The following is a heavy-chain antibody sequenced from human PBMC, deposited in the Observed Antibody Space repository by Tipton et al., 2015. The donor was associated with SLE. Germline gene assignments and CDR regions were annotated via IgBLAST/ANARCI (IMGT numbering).Heavy chain of an antibody. J-gene: IGHJ4*02. CDR3: ARDPITIFGVVIPTEFDY. CDR2: IYYSGST. CDR1: GGSISSSSYY. V-gene: IGHV4-39*07. D-gene: IGHD3-3*01. Sequence: TLSLTCTVSGGSISSSSYYWGWIRQPPGKGLEWIGSIYYSGSTYYNPSLKSRVTISVDTSKNQFSLKLSSVTAADTAVYYCARDPITIFGVVIPTEFDYWGQGTLVTVSS.